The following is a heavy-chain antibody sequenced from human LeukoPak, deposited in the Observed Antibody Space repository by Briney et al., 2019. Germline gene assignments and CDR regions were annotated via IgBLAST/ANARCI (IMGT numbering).Heavy chain of an antibody. CDR3: ARAPSSITIFGVVRSDYYYYYMDV. D-gene: IGHD3-3*01. CDR2: INHSGST. V-gene: IGHV4-34*01. Sequence: SETLSLTCAVYGGSFSGYYWSWIRQPPGKGLEWIGEINHSGSTNYNPSLKSRVTISVDTSKNQFSLKLSSVTAADTAVYYCARAPSSITIFGVVRSDYYYYYMDVWGKGTTVTVSS. CDR1: GGSFSGYY. J-gene: IGHJ6*03.